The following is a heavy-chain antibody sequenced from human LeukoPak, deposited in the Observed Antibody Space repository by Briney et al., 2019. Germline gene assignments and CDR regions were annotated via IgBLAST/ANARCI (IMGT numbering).Heavy chain of an antibody. Sequence: GGTLRLSCAASGFTFSSYGMSWVRQAPGKGLEWVSAISGSGGSTYYADSVKGRFTISRDNSKNTLYLQMNSLRAEDTAVYYCARAPSYYCSGGSCLFFNSWGQGTLVTVSS. J-gene: IGHJ4*02. V-gene: IGHV3-23*01. D-gene: IGHD2-15*01. CDR1: GFTFSSYG. CDR2: ISGSGGST. CDR3: ARAPSYYCSGGSCLFFNS.